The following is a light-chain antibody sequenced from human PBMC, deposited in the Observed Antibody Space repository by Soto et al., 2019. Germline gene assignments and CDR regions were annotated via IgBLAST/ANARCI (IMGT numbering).Light chain of an antibody. J-gene: IGLJ2*01. CDR3: SSYTSSSPLL. CDR2: DVN. Sequence: QSALTQPASVSGSPGQSITISCTGTSSDVGGYKYVSWYQHHPGKAPKLMIYDVNNRPSGVSNRFSGSKSGNTASLTISGLQADDEADYYCSSYTSSSPLLFGGGTKVTVL. V-gene: IGLV2-14*03. CDR1: SSDVGGYKY.